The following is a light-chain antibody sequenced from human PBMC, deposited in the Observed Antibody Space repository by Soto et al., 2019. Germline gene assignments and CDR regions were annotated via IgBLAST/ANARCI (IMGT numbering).Light chain of an antibody. CDR2: GAS. Sequence: EIVLTQSPGTLSLSPGGRATLSCRASQSVSSNLAWYQQKPGQAPRLLIYGASNRATGFPDRFSGSGSGTDFTLTISRLEPEDFAVYYCQQYDNLITFGQGTRLE. CDR3: QQYDNLIT. V-gene: IGKV3-20*01. J-gene: IGKJ5*01. CDR1: QSVSSN.